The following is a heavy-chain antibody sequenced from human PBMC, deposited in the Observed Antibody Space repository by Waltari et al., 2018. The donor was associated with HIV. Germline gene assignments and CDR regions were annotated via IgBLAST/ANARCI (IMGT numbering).Heavy chain of an antibody. CDR1: GFPFGSYW. D-gene: IGHD3-22*01. V-gene: IGHV3-7*01. CDR2: KKQDGSEK. J-gene: IGHJ4*02. Sequence: EVQLVESGGGLVQPGGSLRLSCAASGFPFGSYWMSWVRKAPGKGLEWVANKKQDGSEKYYVDSVKGRFTISRDNAKNSLYLQMNSLRAEDTAVYYCLSYDSSGYYVYWGQGTLVTVSS. CDR3: LSYDSSGYYVY.